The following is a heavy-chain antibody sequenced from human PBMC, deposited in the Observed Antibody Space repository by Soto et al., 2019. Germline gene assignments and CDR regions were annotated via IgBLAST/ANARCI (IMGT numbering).Heavy chain of an antibody. CDR3: ARDRIAARHRSVDAFDI. D-gene: IGHD6-6*01. CDR2: ISSSSSYI. CDR1: GFTFSSYS. Sequence: EVQLVESGGGLVKPGGSLRLSCAASGFTFSSYSMNWVRQAPGKGLEWVSSISSSSSYIYYADSVKGRFTISRDNAKNSLYLQMNSLRAEDTAVYYCARDRIAARHRSVDAFDIWGQGTMVTVSS. J-gene: IGHJ3*02. V-gene: IGHV3-21*01.